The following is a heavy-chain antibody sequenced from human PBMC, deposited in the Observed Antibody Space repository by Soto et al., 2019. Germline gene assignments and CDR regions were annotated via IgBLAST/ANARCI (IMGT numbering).Heavy chain of an antibody. CDR3: ARDHFTIYSSLAY. J-gene: IGHJ4*02. CDR1: GGTFSSYA. Sequence: ASVKVSCKASGGTFSSYAISWVRQAPGQGLERMGGIIPIFGTANYAQKFQGRVTITADESTSTAYMELSSLRSEDTAVYYCARDHFTIYSSLAYWGQGTLVTVSS. CDR2: IIPIFGTA. V-gene: IGHV1-69*13. D-gene: IGHD6-19*01.